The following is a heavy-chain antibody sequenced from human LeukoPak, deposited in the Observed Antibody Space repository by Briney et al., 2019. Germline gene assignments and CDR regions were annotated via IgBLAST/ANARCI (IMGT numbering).Heavy chain of an antibody. Sequence: SETLSLTCTVSGGSISSGDYYWSWIRQPPGKGLEWIGEINHSGSTNYNPSLKSRVTISVDTSKNQFSLKLSSVTAADTAVYYCARCRGFDFWSGYYKDNWFDPWGQGTLVTVSS. CDR3: ARCRGFDFWSGYYKDNWFDP. CDR2: INHSGST. J-gene: IGHJ5*02. D-gene: IGHD3-3*01. V-gene: IGHV4-39*07. CDR1: GGSISSGDYY.